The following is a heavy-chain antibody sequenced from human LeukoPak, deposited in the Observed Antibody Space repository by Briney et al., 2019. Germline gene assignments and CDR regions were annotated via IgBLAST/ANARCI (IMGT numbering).Heavy chain of an antibody. CDR3: ARGRGGDGYNTNWDY. J-gene: IGHJ4*02. Sequence: ASVKVSCTASGYTFTSYDINWVRQATGQGLEWMGWMNPNSGNTGYAQKFQGRVTMTRNTSISTAYMELSSLRSEDTAVYYCARGRGGDGYNTNWDYWGQGTLVTVSS. CDR2: MNPNSGNT. CDR1: GYTFTSYD. D-gene: IGHD5-24*01. V-gene: IGHV1-8*01.